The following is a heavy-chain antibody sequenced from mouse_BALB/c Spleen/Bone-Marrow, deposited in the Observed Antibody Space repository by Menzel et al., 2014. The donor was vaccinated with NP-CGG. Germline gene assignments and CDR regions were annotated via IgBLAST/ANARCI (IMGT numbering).Heavy chain of an antibody. CDR3: TRSYYGYWYFDV. V-gene: IGHV1S81*02. Sequence: VQLQQSGAELVKPGASVKLSCKASGYTFSSYYMYWVKQRPGQGLEWIGEINPSNGGTKFNEKFKSKATLTVDKSSSTAYMQLSSLTSEDSAVYYCTRSYYGYWYFDVWGAGTTVTVSS. D-gene: IGHD1-1*01. J-gene: IGHJ1*01. CDR1: GYTFSSYY. CDR2: INPSNGGT.